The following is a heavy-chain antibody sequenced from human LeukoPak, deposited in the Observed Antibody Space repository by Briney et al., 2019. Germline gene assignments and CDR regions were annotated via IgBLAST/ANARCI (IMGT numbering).Heavy chain of an antibody. Sequence: VASVKVSCKASGYTFTSYGISWVRQAPGQGLEWMGWIGANNGDTDYPPKLQDRVTMTTDTYTSTAYTELRSLRSDDTAMYYCARESHETREDYWGQGTLVTVSS. CDR1: GYTFTSYG. J-gene: IGHJ4*02. CDR3: ARESHETREDY. V-gene: IGHV1-18*01. CDR2: IGANNGDT. D-gene: IGHD1-1*01.